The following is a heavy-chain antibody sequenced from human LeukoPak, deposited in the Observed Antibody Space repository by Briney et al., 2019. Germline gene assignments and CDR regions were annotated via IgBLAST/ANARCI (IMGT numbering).Heavy chain of an antibody. J-gene: IGHJ6*03. Sequence: GGSLRLSCAASGFTFSDYYMRRIRQAPGKGLEWVSCISRSGSTINYADSVKGRFTISRDNAKNSLYLQMNSLRAEDTAVYYCARVLRGDFWSWSQYYYYYYMDVWGKGTTVTVSS. V-gene: IGHV3-11*04. D-gene: IGHD3-3*01. CDR2: ISRSGSTI. CDR1: GFTFSDYY. CDR3: ARVLRGDFWSWSQYYYYYYMDV.